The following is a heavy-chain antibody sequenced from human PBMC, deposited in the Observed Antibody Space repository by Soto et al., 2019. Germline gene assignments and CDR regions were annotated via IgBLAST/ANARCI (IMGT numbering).Heavy chain of an antibody. Sequence: QVQLQESGPGLVRPSETLSLTCTVSDDSSSSYKWSWIRQPPGRRLEWIGYIDSNGGTSYNPSLRGRVTISIDTSTKQFSLKLSSVTAADTAVYFCVRQGFGRLHGLVDVWGQGTTVTVSS. V-gene: IGHV4-59*08. CDR1: DDSSSSYK. D-gene: IGHD3-10*01. J-gene: IGHJ6*02. CDR3: VRQGFGRLHGLVDV. CDR2: IDSNGGT.